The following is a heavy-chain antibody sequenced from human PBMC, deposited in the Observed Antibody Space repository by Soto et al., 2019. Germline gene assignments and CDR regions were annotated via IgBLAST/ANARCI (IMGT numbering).Heavy chain of an antibody. V-gene: IGHV4-34*01. CDR3: ARKGAVAGRTPKGFDP. Sequence: SDTLSHTCAVYGGSFSGYYWSWIRPPPGKGLEWIGEINHSGSTNYNPSLKSRVTISVDTSKNQFSLKLSSVTAADTAVYYCARKGAVAGRTPKGFDPWGQGTLVTVSS. CDR2: INHSGST. J-gene: IGHJ5*02. D-gene: IGHD6-19*01. CDR1: GGSFSGYY.